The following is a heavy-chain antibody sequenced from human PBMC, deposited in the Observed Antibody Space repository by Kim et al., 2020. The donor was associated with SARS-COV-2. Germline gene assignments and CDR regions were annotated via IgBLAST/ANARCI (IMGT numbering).Heavy chain of an antibody. CDR3: AKHPSYSSGWYVESGGLFDY. J-gene: IGHJ4*02. D-gene: IGHD6-19*01. Sequence: GGSLRLSCAASGFTFSSYAMSWVRQAPGKGLEWVSAISGSGGSTYYADSVKGRFTISRDNSKNTLYLQMNSLRAEDTAVYYCAKHPSYSSGWYVESGGLFDYWGQGTLVTVSS. CDR2: ISGSGGST. V-gene: IGHV3-23*01. CDR1: GFTFSSYA.